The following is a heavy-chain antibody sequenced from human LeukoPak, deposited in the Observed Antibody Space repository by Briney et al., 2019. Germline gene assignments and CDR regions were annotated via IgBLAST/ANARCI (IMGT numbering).Heavy chain of an antibody. CDR3: VRVFLESLTAGYFDH. CDR2: ISGSGGRT. Sequence: GSLRLSCAASGFSFSTYGMSWVRQAPGKGLDWVSGISGSGGRTSYADSVAGRFTISRDNSKNTLYLQMNSLRDEDSATYYCVRVFLESLTAGYFDHWGQGTLVTVSP. CDR1: GFSFSTYG. J-gene: IGHJ4*02. D-gene: IGHD3-3*01. V-gene: IGHV3-23*01.